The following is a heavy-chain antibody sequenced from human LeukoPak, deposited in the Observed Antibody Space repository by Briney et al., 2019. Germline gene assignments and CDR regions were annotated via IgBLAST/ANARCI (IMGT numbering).Heavy chain of an antibody. CDR1: GFTFDDYA. V-gene: IGHV3-9*01. Sequence: SLRLSCAASGFTFDDYAMHWVRQAPGKGLEWVSGISWNSGSIGYADSVKGRFTISRDNAKNSLYLQMNSLRAEDTALYYCAKDISPSYCSSTSCYGGYDAFDIWGQGTMVTVSS. D-gene: IGHD2-2*01. CDR2: ISWNSGSI. CDR3: AKDISPSYCSSTSCYGGYDAFDI. J-gene: IGHJ3*02.